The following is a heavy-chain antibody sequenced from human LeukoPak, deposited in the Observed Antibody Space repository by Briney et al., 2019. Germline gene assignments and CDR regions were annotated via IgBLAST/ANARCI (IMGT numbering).Heavy chain of an antibody. CDR1: GFTFSSYG. CDR3: AKEPDAIVVVPAATDY. J-gene: IGHJ4*02. CDR2: ISGSGGST. D-gene: IGHD2-2*01. Sequence: PRGSLRLSCAASGFTFSSYGMSWVRQAPGKGLEWVSAISGSGGSTYYADSVKGRFTISRDNSKNTLYLQMNSLRAEDTAVYYCAKEPDAIVVVPAATDYWGQGTLVTVSS. V-gene: IGHV3-23*01.